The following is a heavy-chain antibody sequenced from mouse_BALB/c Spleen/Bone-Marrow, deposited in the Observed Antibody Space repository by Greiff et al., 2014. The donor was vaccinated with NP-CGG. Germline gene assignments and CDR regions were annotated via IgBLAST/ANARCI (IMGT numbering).Heavy chain of an antibody. CDR3: NARGDYDFDYFDY. CDR2: IDPENGDT. V-gene: IGHV14-4*02. D-gene: IGHD2-4*01. CDR1: GFNIKDYY. J-gene: IGHJ2*01. Sequence: VHVKQSGAELVRSGASVKLSCTASGFNIKDYYMHWVKQRPEQGLEWIGWIDPENGDTEYAPKFQGKATMTADTSSNTAYLQLSSLTSEGTAVYYCNARGDYDFDYFDYWGQGTTLTVSS.